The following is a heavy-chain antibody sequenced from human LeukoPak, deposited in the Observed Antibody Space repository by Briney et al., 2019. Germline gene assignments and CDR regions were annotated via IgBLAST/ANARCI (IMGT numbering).Heavy chain of an antibody. D-gene: IGHD2-15*01. CDR3: VRRAASGHLDY. Sequence: GGSLRLSCSAPGFTFSDYYIDWVRQAPGKGLEWVGRTRNKANSYTTEYAASVRDRFTMSRDDSKNSLWLQMNSLKTDDTAVYYCVRRAASGHLDYWGQGTLVTVSS. V-gene: IGHV3-72*01. CDR2: TRNKANSYTT. CDR1: GFTFSDYY. J-gene: IGHJ4*02.